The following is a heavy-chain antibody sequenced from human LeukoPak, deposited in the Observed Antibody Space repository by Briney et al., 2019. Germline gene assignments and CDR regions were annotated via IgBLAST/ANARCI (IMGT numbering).Heavy chain of an antibody. V-gene: IGHV1-69*04. CDR3: ARGGSRDGYNFQFDY. CDR1: GGTFSSYA. D-gene: IGHD5-24*01. Sequence: SVKVSCKASGGTFSSYAISWVRQAPGQGLEWMGRIIPIFGIANYAQKFQGRVTITADKSTSTAYMKLSSLRSEDTAVYYCARGGSRDGYNFQFDYWGQGTLVTVSS. CDR2: IIPIFGIA. J-gene: IGHJ4*02.